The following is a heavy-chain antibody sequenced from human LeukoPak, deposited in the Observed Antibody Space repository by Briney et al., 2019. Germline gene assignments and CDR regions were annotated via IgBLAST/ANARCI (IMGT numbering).Heavy chain of an antibody. Sequence: ASVKVFCKASGYTFTGYHMHWVRQAPGQGLEWMGRINPNSGDTNYAQKFQGRVTMTRDTSISTAYMELSRLRSDDTAVYYCARDVSPAMTAYYYYYGIDVWGQGTTVTVSS. CDR1: GYTFTGYH. CDR2: INPNSGDT. J-gene: IGHJ6*02. V-gene: IGHV1-2*06. D-gene: IGHD2-2*01. CDR3: ARDVSPAMTAYYYYYGIDV.